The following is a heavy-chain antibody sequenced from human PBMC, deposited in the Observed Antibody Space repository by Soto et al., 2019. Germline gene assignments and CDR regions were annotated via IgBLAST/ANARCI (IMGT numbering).Heavy chain of an antibody. D-gene: IGHD3-16*01. Sequence: EVQLLESGGDLVHPGGSLSLSCAASGFTFTSYAMTWVRQAPEKGLEWVSSISASGGTTYYTDSVKGRFTISRDNSKNTLFLQMNSRRAEDTAVYYCAKAWGWFDPWGQGTLGTVSS. V-gene: IGHV3-23*01. CDR2: ISASGGTT. CDR3: AKAWGWFDP. J-gene: IGHJ5*02. CDR1: GFTFTSYA.